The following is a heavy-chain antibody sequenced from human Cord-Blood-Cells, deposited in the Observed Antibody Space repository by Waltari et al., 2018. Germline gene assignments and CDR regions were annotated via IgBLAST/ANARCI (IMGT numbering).Heavy chain of an antibody. D-gene: IGHD3-3*01. Sequence: EVQLDQSGAEVKKPGASLKISCTGSGYSFTSYWIGSVRQMRGKGLEWMGIIYPGDSYTRYSPSFQGQVTISADKSISTAYLQWSSLKASDTAMYYCALGFWSGHYYYYGMDVWGQGTTVTVSS. CDR1: GYSFTSYW. J-gene: IGHJ6*02. CDR2: IYPGDSYT. V-gene: IGHV5-51*01. CDR3: ALGFWSGHYYYYGMDV.